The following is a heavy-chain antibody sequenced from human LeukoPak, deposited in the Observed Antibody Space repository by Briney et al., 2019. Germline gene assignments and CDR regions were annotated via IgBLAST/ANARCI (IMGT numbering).Heavy chain of an antibody. CDR2: ISGSGGST. CDR1: GFTFSSYA. J-gene: IGHJ6*03. V-gene: IGHV3-23*01. CDR3: AKTGGSSWYNYYYYYYMDV. D-gene: IGHD6-13*01. Sequence: QPGGSLRLSCAASGFTFSSYAMSWVRQAPGKGLEWVSAISGSGGSTYYADSVKGRFTISRDNSKNTLYLQMNSLRAEDTAVYYCAKTGGSSWYNYYYYYYMDVWGKGTTVTISS.